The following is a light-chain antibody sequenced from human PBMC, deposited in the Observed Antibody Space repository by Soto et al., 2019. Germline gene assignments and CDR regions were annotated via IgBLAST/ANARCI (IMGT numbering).Light chain of an antibody. J-gene: IGLJ1*01. Sequence: QSALTQPPSASGSPGQSVTISCTGTNRDVGTHNYVSWYQQYPGKAPKLLIYDVVKRPSGIPHRFSGSKSGNTASLTVSGLQADDEADYYCFSYAGGSTFVFGTGTKLTV. CDR2: DVV. CDR1: NRDVGTHNY. V-gene: IGLV2-8*01. CDR3: FSYAGGSTFV.